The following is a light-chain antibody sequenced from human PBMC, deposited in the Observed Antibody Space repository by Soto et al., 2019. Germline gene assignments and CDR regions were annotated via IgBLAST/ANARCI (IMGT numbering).Light chain of an antibody. Sequence: QSALTQPRSVSGSPRQSVTISCTGTSSDVGAYNYVSWYQQHPGKAPKLMIYDVSKRPSGVPDRFSGSKSGNTASLTISGLQGEDEADYYCCSYAGNQTRVFGTGTKLTVL. CDR3: CSYAGNQTRV. V-gene: IGLV2-11*01. CDR1: SSDVGAYNY. J-gene: IGLJ1*01. CDR2: DVS.